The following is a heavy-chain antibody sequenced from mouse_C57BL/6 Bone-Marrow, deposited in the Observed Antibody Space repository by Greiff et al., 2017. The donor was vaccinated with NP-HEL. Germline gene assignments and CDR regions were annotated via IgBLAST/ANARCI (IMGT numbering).Heavy chain of an antibody. D-gene: IGHD2-5*01. V-gene: IGHV5-6*01. J-gene: IGHJ2*01. Sequence: EVKLVESGGDLVKPGGSLKLSCAASGFTFSSYAMSWVRQTPDKSLEWVATISSGGSYTYYPDSVKGRFTISRDNAKNTLYLQMSSLTSEDTAMYYCARQSNWNYFDYWGQGTTLTVSS. CDR2: ISSGGSYT. CDR1: GFTFSSYA. CDR3: ARQSNWNYFDY.